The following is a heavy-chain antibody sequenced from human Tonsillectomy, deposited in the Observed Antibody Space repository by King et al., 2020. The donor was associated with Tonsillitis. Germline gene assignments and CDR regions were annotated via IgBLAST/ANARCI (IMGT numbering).Heavy chain of an antibody. Sequence: VQLVESGGGVVQPGKSLRLSCAASGLTFRNYGMHWVRRAPGKGLEWVAVISYDGRKKFYVDSVKGRFAISRDNSKNMVYLQMNSLRAEDTAVYYCVREGAGQNHYYGLDVWGQGTMVTVSS. CDR3: VREGAGQNHYYGLDV. CDR2: ISYDGRKK. V-gene: IGHV3-30*03. CDR1: GLTFRNYG. J-gene: IGHJ6*02.